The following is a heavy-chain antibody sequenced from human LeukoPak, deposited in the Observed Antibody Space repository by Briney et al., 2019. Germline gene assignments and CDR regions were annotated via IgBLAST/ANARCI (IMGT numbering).Heavy chain of an antibody. CDR1: GFTFSSYE. Sequence: GGSLRLSCAASGFTFSSYEMNWVRQAPGMGLEWVSYISSSGTTTFYADSVEGRFTISRDNAKNSLYLQMKSLRAEDTAVYYCARELDCSGGDCYAGDYFDYWGQGTLVTVSS. D-gene: IGHD2-15*01. CDR3: ARELDCSGGDCYAGDYFDY. J-gene: IGHJ4*02. CDR2: ISSSGTTT. V-gene: IGHV3-48*03.